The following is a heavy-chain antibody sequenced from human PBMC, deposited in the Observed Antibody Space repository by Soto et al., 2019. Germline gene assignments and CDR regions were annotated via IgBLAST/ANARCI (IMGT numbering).Heavy chain of an antibody. D-gene: IGHD6-6*01. Sequence: ASVKVSCKASGYTFTSYAMHWVRQAPGQRLEWMGWINAGNGNTKYSQKFQGRVTITRDTSASTAYMELSSPRSEDTAVYYCARGASIAARYYCFYGMDVWGQGTTVTVSS. CDR3: ARGASIAARYYCFYGMDV. CDR1: GYTFTSYA. CDR2: INAGNGNT. J-gene: IGHJ6*02. V-gene: IGHV1-3*01.